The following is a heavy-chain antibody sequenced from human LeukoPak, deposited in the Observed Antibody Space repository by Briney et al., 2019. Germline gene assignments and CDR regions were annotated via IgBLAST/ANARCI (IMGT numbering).Heavy chain of an antibody. CDR1: GYTFTGYY. D-gene: IGHD3-10*01. V-gene: IGHV1-2*02. CDR3: ARGGPEKRGSGSYPLFEY. Sequence: ASVKVSCKASGYTFTGYYIHWVRQAPGQGLEWMGWINPNSDVTNYAQKLQGRVTMTRDTSISTAYMEVIRLRSDDTAVYYCARGGPEKRGSGSYPLFEYWGQGTLVTVSS. J-gene: IGHJ4*02. CDR2: INPNSDVT.